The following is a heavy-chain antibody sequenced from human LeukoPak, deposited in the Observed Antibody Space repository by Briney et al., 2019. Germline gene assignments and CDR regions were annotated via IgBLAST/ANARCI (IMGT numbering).Heavy chain of an antibody. D-gene: IGHD4-17*01. J-gene: IGHJ3*02. CDR3: ARDLVTVTKGFDI. Sequence: PSETLSLTCAVSDDSLSSQHGTWIRQPPGKGLEWIGHNSYFGNPNSNPSLKSRVTITIDTSKTQFSLKLSSVTAADTAVYYCARDLVTVTKGFDIWGQGTMVSVSS. V-gene: IGHV4-59*11. CDR1: DDSLSSQH. CDR2: NSYFGNP.